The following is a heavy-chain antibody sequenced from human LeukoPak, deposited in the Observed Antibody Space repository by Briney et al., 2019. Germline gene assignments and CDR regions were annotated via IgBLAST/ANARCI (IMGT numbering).Heavy chain of an antibody. V-gene: IGHV3-21*01. CDR2: IRRSSSYI. D-gene: IGHD3-9*01. Sequence: GSLRLSCAASGFTFSSYSMNWVRQAPGKGLEWVSSIRRSSSYIYYADSVKGRFTISRDNVKNSLYLQMNSLRAEDTAVYYCARDKGGYFDWPTSYYGMDVWGQGTTVTVSS. CDR1: GFTFSSYS. CDR3: ARDKGGYFDWPTSYYGMDV. J-gene: IGHJ6*02.